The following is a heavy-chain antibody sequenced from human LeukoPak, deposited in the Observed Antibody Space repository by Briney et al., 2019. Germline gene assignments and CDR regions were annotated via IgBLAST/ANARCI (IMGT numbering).Heavy chain of an antibody. J-gene: IGHJ4*02. CDR3: ARLPFASSTPFDY. CDR1: GYSFITYL. V-gene: IGHV5-51*01. CDR2: IYPGDSDT. Sequence: GESLKISRKGSGYSFITYLIGWVRQMPVKGLEWRGIIYPGDSDTRYSPSFQGQVTISVDKSISTAYLQWSSLKASDTAMYYCARLPFASSTPFDYWGQGTLVTVSS. D-gene: IGHD3-10*01.